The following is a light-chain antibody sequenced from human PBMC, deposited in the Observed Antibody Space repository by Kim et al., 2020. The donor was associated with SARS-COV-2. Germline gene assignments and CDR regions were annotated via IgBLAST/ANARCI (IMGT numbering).Light chain of an antibody. Sequence: ASVGDRVTITCRASQSISSWLAWYQQKPGKAPNLLIYKASNLESGVPSRFSGSGSGTEFTLTISSLQPDDFATYYCQQYESYSRTFGQGTKVDIK. V-gene: IGKV1-5*03. CDR1: QSISSW. J-gene: IGKJ1*01. CDR2: KAS. CDR3: QQYESYSRT.